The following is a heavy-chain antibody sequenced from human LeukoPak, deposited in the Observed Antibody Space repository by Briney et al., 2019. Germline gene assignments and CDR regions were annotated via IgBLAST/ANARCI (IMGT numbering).Heavy chain of an antibody. D-gene: IGHD3-3*01. J-gene: IGHJ5*02. CDR3: ARGATNDFWSGYGWFDP. CDR2: MSHDGSNI. CDR1: GFTFSSYT. V-gene: IGHV3-30-3*01. Sequence: GGSLRLSCAASGFTFSSYTLHWVRQAPGKGPEWVALMSHDGSNIFYAKSVKGRFTISRDNSKNTLYLQMNNLRAEDTAVYSCARGATNDFWSGYGWFDPWGQGTLVTVSS.